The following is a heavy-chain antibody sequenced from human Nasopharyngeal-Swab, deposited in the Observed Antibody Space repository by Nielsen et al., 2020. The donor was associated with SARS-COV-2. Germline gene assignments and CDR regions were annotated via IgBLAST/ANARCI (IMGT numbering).Heavy chain of an antibody. CDR3: ARASGYDFGYYYGMDV. CDR1: GFTFSTYS. J-gene: IGHJ6*02. CDR2: ISSSSSYI. V-gene: IGHV3-21*01. Sequence: GESLQISCAASGFTFSTYSMNWVRQAPGKGLEWVSSISSSSSYIYYADSVKGRFTISRDNAKNSLYLQMNSLRAEDTAVYYCARASGYDFGYYYGMDVWGQGTTVTV. D-gene: IGHD5-12*01.